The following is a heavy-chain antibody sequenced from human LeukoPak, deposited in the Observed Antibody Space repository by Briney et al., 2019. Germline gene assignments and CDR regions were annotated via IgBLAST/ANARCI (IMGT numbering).Heavy chain of an antibody. V-gene: IGHV3-74*01. J-gene: IGHJ4*02. D-gene: IGHD3-22*01. Sequence: GGSLRLSCAASGFTFSSYWMHWVRQAPGKGLVWVSRINSDGSSTIYADSVKGRFTISRDNAKNTLYLQINSLRAEDTAVYYCASHSYYDRTPLDYWGQGTLVTVSS. CDR1: GFTFSSYW. CDR3: ASHSYYDRTPLDY. CDR2: INSDGSST.